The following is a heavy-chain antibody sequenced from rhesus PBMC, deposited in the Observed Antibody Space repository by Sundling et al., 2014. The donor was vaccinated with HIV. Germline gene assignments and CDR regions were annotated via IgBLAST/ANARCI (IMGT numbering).Heavy chain of an antibody. D-gene: IGHD3-3*01. J-gene: IGHJ4*01. CDR2: INGNSGNT. V-gene: IGHV4-80*01. CDR3: ANEITIFGVVKGGV. Sequence: QVQLQESGPGLVKPSETLSLTCTVSRASINSYWWSWIRQPPGKGLEWIGEINGNSGNTNYNPSLKSRVTISRDTSNNQFSLKLSSVTAADTAVYYCANEITIFGVVKGGVWGQGVLVTVSS. CDR1: RASINSYW.